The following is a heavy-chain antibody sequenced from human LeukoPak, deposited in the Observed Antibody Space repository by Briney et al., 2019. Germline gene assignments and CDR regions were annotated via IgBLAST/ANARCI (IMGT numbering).Heavy chain of an antibody. D-gene: IGHD6-19*01. V-gene: IGHV3-7*03. CDR1: GFTFGSYR. J-gene: IGHJ5*02. CDR2: IKQDGGEK. Sequence: GGSLRLSCAASGFTFGSYRMSWVRQAPGKGLEWVANIKQDGGEKYYVDSVKGRFTISRDNAKNSLYLQMNSLKTEDTAVYYCSYSSGWYWFDPWGQGTLVTVSS. CDR3: SYSSGWYWFDP.